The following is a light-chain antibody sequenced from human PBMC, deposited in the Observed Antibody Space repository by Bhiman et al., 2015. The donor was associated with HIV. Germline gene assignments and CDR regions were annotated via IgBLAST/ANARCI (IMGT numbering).Light chain of an antibody. J-gene: IGLJ1*01. Sequence: SYELAQPPSVSLSPGQTATITCSGDKLGEKFASWYQQKPGQSPILIIYQNNKRASGIPERFSGSNSGNSATLTISGTQAVDEADYYCQAWDSGTAVFGAGTKVTVL. V-gene: IGLV3-1*01. CDR2: QNN. CDR3: QAWDSGTAV. CDR1: KLGEKF.